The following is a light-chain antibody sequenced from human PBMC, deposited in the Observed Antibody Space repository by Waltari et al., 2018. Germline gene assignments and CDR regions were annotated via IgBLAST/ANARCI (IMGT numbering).Light chain of an antibody. V-gene: IGKV1-39*01. J-gene: IGKJ1*01. Sequence: DFQMTQSPSSLSASVGDRVTITCRASQYISTYLNWYQQKPGKGPKLLIYAASTLQSGVPSRFSGSGSGTDFTFTISSLQLEDFATYYCQKSYDTPRTFGQGTKVEVK. CDR2: AAS. CDR3: QKSYDTPRT. CDR1: QYISTY.